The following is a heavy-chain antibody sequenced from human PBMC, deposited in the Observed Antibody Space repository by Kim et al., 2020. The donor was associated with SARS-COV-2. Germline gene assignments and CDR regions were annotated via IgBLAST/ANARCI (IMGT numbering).Heavy chain of an antibody. D-gene: IGHD6-19*01. CDR3: ARRYSRGWFYDY. CDR1: GGSISSNNYY. V-gene: IGHV4-39*01. CDR2: IHYSGST. Sequence: SETLSLTCTVSGGSISSNNYYCGWIRQPPGKGLEWIGTIHYSGSTYYNASLKSRVTMSVDTSKNQFSLKLSSVTAADTAIYHCARRYSRGWFYDYWGQGT. J-gene: IGHJ4*02.